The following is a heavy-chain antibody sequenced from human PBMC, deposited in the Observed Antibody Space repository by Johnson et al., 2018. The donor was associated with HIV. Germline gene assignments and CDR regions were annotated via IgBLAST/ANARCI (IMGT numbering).Heavy chain of an antibody. CDR3: ARDRVGATAFDI. Sequence: QVQLVESGGGLVQPGGSLRLSCAASGFTVSSNYMSWVRQAPGKGLEWVSYISSSGSTIYYADSVKGRFTISRDNAKNSLYLQMNSLRAEDTAVYYSARDRVGATAFDIWGHGTMVTVSS. V-gene: IGHV3-11*04. CDR2: ISSSGSTI. CDR1: GFTVSSNY. D-gene: IGHD1-26*01. J-gene: IGHJ3*02.